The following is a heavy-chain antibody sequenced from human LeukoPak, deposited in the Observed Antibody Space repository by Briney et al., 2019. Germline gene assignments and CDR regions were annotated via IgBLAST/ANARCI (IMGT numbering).Heavy chain of an antibody. CDR1: GGTFSSYS. D-gene: IGHD2-2*01. J-gene: IGHJ4*02. CDR3: ARDSALRCSSTSCYFDY. V-gene: IGHV1-69*04. Sequence: SVKVSCKASGGTFSSYSISWVRQAPGQGPEWLGRITPNLAIADYAQKFRGRVTLTADKSTSTVYMELGSLTSEDTAAYYCARDSALRCSSTSCYFDYWGQGTLVTVSS. CDR2: ITPNLAIA.